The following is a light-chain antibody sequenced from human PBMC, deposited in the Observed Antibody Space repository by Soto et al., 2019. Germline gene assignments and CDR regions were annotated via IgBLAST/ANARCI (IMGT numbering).Light chain of an antibody. V-gene: IGLV2-8*01. CDR1: SSDVGAYKY. CDR2: EVN. J-gene: IGLJ2*01. CDR3: SSYAGCSTI. Sequence: QSALSQPPSASGSPGQSVTISCTGTSSDVGAYKYVSWYQQYPGKAPRLMIYEVNKRPSGVPDRFSGSKFGNTASLTVSWLQAEDEAYYYCSSYAGCSTIFGAGTKVTVL.